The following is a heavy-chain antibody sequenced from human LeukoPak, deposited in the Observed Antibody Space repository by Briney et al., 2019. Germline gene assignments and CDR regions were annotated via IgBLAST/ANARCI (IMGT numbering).Heavy chain of an antibody. V-gene: IGHV4-39*01. CDR3: ARLGPSGDSDY. D-gene: IGHD3-10*01. Sequence: PSETLSLTCAVSGGSISSSSFYWGWIRQPPGKGLEWIGSIYYSGSTYYNPSLKSRVTISVDTSKKQFSLKLSSVTAADTAVYYCARLGPSGDSDYWGQGTLVTVSS. CDR1: GGSISSSSFY. CDR2: IYYSGST. J-gene: IGHJ4*02.